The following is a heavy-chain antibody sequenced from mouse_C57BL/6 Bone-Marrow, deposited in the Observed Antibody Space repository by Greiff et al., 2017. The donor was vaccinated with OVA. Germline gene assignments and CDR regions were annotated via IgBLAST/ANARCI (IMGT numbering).Heavy chain of an antibody. D-gene: IGHD1-1*01. CDR2: IHPNSGST. V-gene: IGHV1-64*01. Sequence: QVHVKQSGAELVKPGASVKLSCKASGYTFTSYWMHWVKQRPGQGLEWIGMIHPNSGSTNYNEKFKSKATLTVDKSSSTAYMQLSSLTSEDSAVYYCATPSFTTVLDVWGTGTTVTVSS. CDR1: GYTFTSYW. J-gene: IGHJ1*03. CDR3: ATPSFTTVLDV.